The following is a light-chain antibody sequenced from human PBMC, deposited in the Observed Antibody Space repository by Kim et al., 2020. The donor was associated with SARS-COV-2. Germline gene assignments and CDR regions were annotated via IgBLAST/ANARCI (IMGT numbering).Light chain of an antibody. CDR3: QQANSFPIT. CDR1: QGSSSW. CDR2: AAS. Sequence: GCGGERVTITCRASQGSSSWLAWYQQKPGKAPKLLIYAASSLQSGVPSRFSGSGSGTDFTLTISSLQPEDFATYYCQQANSFPITFGQGTRLEIK. J-gene: IGKJ5*01. V-gene: IGKV1-12*01.